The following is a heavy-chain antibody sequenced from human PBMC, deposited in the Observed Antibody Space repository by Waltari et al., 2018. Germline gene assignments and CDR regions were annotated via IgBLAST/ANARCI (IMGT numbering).Heavy chain of an antibody. J-gene: IGHJ6*02. Sequence: QVQLQQWGAGLLQSSETLSLTCAVYGGSFSGYYWGWVRQPPGKGLEWIGEINQAGYTKHHPALRSRVTMSADTSKSQFSLKLNSVTAADTAVYYCVRLEDCTGPGGHCYSGDPFALDVWGQGTTVTVSS. CDR1: GGSFSGYY. CDR3: VRLEDCTGPGGHCYSGDPFALDV. CDR2: INQAGYT. V-gene: IGHV4-34*02. D-gene: IGHD2-15*01.